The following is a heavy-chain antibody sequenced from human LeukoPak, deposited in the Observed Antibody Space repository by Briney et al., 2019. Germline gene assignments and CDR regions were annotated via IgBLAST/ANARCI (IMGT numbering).Heavy chain of an antibody. J-gene: IGHJ4*02. CDR3: ARDAYDRSVYYVDY. Sequence: SETLSLTCAVSGGSISSGDYYWSWIRQPPGKGLEWIGYIYYSGSTYYNPSLKSRVTISVDTSKNQFSLKLSSVTAADTAVYYCARDAYDRSVYYVDYWGQGTLVTVSS. CDR2: IYYSGST. D-gene: IGHD3-22*01. V-gene: IGHV4-30-4*08. CDR1: GGSISSGDYY.